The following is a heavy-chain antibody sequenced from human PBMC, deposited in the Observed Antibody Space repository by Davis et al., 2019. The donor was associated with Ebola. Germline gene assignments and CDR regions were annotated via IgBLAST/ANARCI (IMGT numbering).Heavy chain of an antibody. J-gene: IGHJ6*02. CDR2: IKQDGSET. D-gene: IGHD4-17*01. CDR3: ARGNTVTSRYSNYNMDV. CDR1: GGSIGYYY. Sequence: PSETLSLTCTVSGGSIGYYYWNWIRQPPGKGLEWVANIKQDGSETYYVDSVKGRFTISRDNAKNSLYLQMNSLRVEDAAVYYCARGNTVTSRYSNYNMDVWGQGTTVTVSS. V-gene: IGHV3-7*01.